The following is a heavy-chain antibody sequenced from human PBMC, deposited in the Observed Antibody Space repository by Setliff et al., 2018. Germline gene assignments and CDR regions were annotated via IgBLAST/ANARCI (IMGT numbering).Heavy chain of an antibody. J-gene: IGHJ4*02. CDR2: ISPYSDYI. Sequence: GGSLRLSCAASTFTLGTYSMHWVRQAPGKGLAWVSSISPYSDYIYYANSVKGRFTISRDNAKNSLYLQMNSLGAEDTAVFYCVAVRWNYPTVWGQGTLVTVSS. D-gene: IGHD1-7*01. CDR3: VAVRWNYPTV. V-gene: IGHV3-21*06. CDR1: TFTLGTYS.